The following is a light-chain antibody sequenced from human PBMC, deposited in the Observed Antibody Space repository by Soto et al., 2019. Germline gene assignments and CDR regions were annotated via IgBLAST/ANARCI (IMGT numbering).Light chain of an antibody. J-gene: IGKJ5*01. CDR3: QQYNNWST. CDR1: QSISSN. V-gene: IGKV3-15*01. CDR2: GAS. Sequence: EIVTTQSPATLTLSPVARATLSCRASQSISSNLAWYQQKPGQAPRLLIYGASTRATGIPARFSGSGSGTEFTLTISSLQSEDFAVYYCQQYNNWSTFGQGTRLEI.